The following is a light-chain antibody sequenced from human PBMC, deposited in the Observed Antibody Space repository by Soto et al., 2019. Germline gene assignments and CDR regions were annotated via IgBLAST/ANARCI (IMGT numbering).Light chain of an antibody. J-gene: IGKJ2*01. Sequence: DIHMTQSPSTLAASVGDTVTMTCRSSSKWLAWYQKKPGKAPKLLIYDVSNLERGVPPRFSGSTSGAEPTLTITGLQPDDLGTYYCQHTNDFTFGQGTKVDIK. CDR3: QHTNDFT. V-gene: IGKV1-5*01. CDR2: DVS. CDR1: SSSKW.